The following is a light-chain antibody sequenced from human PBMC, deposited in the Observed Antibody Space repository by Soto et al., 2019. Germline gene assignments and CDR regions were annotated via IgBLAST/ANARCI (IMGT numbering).Light chain of an antibody. CDR3: QQYTDWPWT. J-gene: IGKJ1*01. Sequence: DIVMTQSPATLSVSPGERATLSCRASQSVGRNLAWYQQKPGQAPRLLIYAASGRASDLPARFSGSGSGTEFTLTISSLQSEDFAVYYCQQYTDWPWTLGQGTKVDLK. V-gene: IGKV3-15*01. CDR2: AAS. CDR1: QSVGRN.